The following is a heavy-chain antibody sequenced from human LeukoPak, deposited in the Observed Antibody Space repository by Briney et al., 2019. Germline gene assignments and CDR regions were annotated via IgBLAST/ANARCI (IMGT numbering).Heavy chain of an antibody. CDR2: IGSSGRTI. D-gene: IGHD3-22*01. CDR1: GFTFSSNA. CDR3: ARAERSGYYGFDF. V-gene: IGHV3-48*03. Sequence: GGSLRLSCAASGFTFSSNAMSWVRQAPGKGLEWVSYIGSSGRTIYYADSVKGRFTISRDNAKNSLYLQMNSLRAEDTAVYYCARAERSGYYGFDFWGQGTLVTVSS. J-gene: IGHJ4*02.